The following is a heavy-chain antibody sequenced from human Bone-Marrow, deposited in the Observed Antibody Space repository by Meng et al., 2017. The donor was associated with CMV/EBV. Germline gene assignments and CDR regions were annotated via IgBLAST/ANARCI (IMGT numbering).Heavy chain of an antibody. V-gene: IGHV1-8*03. CDR1: GHTFSNYD. CDR3: ARAGSTTVTTSSWYYGMDV. Sequence: ASVKVSCKASGHTFSNYDINWVRQATGQGLEWMGWMNPKNGNTGYAQKFQGRVTITRNTSISTAYMELSSLRSGDTAVYYCARAGSTTVTTSSWYYGMDVWGHGNTVNVAS. CDR2: MNPKNGNT. D-gene: IGHD4-17*01. J-gene: IGHJ6*02.